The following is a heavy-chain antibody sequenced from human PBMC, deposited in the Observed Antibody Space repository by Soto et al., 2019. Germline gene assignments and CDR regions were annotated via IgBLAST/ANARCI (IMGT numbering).Heavy chain of an antibody. Sequence: GGSLRLSCAASGFTFSSYGMHWVRQAPGKGLEWVAVIWYDGSNKYYADSVKGRFTISRDNSKNTLYLQMNSLRAEDTAVYYCAKANDYDFWSGYYYHWGQGTLVTVSS. CDR3: AKANDYDFWSGYYYH. CDR1: GFTFSSYG. V-gene: IGHV3-33*06. CDR2: IWYDGSNK. D-gene: IGHD3-3*01. J-gene: IGHJ5*02.